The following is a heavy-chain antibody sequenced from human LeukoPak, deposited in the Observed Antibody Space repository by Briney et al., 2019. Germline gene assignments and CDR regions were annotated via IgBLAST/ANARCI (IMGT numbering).Heavy chain of an antibody. CDR2: IYYSGGT. CDR1: GGSISSSSYY. Sequence: PSETLSLTCTVSGGSISSSSYYWGWIRQPPGKGLEWIGSIYYSGGTYYNPSLKSRVTISVDTSKNQFSLKLSSVTAADTAVYYCASSGYSYGLYYYYYYYMDVWGKGTTVTVSS. CDR3: ASSGYSYGLYYYYYYYMDV. D-gene: IGHD5-18*01. V-gene: IGHV4-39*07. J-gene: IGHJ6*03.